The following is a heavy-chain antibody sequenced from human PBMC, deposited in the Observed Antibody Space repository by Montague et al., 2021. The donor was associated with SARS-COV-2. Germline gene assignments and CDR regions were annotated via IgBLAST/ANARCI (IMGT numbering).Heavy chain of an antibody. CDR1: GGSISSSSNY. CDR2: IYYSGST. Sequence: SETLSLTCTVSGGSISSSSNYWGWIRQSPGKGLEWIGSIYYSGSTYYNSSLKSRVTISVDTSKNQFSLKLNSVTAADTAVHYCARLVWFGELSSENWFDPWGQGTLVTVSS. CDR3: ARLVWFGELSSENWFDP. J-gene: IGHJ5*02. V-gene: IGHV4-39*01. D-gene: IGHD3-10*01.